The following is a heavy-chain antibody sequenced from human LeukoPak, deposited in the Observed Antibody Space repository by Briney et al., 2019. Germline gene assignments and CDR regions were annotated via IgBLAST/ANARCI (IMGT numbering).Heavy chain of an antibody. CDR3: ARGVPYDSWSGPHYSDY. D-gene: IGHD3-3*01. J-gene: IGHJ4*02. Sequence: GGSLRLSCAASGFTFISYTMSWVRQAPGKGLEWVSCISPSSSTIYYDDPVKGRFTISRDNAKNSLYLQMNSLRAEDTAVYYCARGVPYDSWSGPHYSDYWGQGTLVTVSS. CDR1: GFTFISYT. V-gene: IGHV3-48*01. CDR2: ISPSSSTI.